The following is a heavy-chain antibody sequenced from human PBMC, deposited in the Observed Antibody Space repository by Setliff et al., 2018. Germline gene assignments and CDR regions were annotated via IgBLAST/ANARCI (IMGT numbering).Heavy chain of an antibody. V-gene: IGHV4-59*01. CDR3: ARGPPGYYYYMNV. CDR2: MYYSGST. J-gene: IGHJ6*03. CDR1: GGSISSYY. Sequence: SETLSLTCTVSGGSISSYYWSWIRQPPGKGLEWIGYMYYSGSTNYNPSFKSRVTISVDTSKNQFSLKLSSVTAADTAVYYCARGPPGYYYYMNVWGQGTTVTVSS.